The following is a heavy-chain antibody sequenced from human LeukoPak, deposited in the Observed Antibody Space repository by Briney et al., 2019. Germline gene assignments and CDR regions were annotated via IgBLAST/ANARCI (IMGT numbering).Heavy chain of an antibody. D-gene: IGHD3-22*01. J-gene: IGHJ4*02. Sequence: PSETLSLTCTVSGYSISSGYYWGWIRQPPGKGLEWIGSIYHSGSTYYNPSLKSRVTISVDTSKNQFSLKLSSVTAADTAVYYCARSDYYDSSGYYSLFDYWGQGTLVTVSS. CDR1: GYSISSGYY. V-gene: IGHV4-38-2*02. CDR2: IYHSGST. CDR3: ARSDYYDSSGYYSLFDY.